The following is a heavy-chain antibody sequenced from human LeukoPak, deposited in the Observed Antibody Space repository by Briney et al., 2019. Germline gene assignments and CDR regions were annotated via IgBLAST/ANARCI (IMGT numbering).Heavy chain of an antibody. J-gene: IGHJ4*02. D-gene: IGHD3-10*01. CDR2: IKQDGSEK. Sequence: PGGSLRLSCAASGFTFSIYWMSWVRQAPGKGLEWVANIKQDGSEKYYVDSVKGRFTISRDNAKNSLYLQMNSLRAEDTAVYYCARDPYYYGSGRGDYYFDYWGQGTLVTVSS. CDR1: GFTFSIYW. V-gene: IGHV3-7*04. CDR3: ARDPYYYGSGRGDYYFDY.